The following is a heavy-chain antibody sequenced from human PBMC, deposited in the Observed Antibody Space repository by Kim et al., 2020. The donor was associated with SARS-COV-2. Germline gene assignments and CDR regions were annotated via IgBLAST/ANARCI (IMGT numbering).Heavy chain of an antibody. CDR1: GFTFSSYD. CDR3: VRRGRGYSPAYDY. V-gene: IGHV3-64D*09. CDR2: ISSNGGST. D-gene: IGHD5-18*01. J-gene: IGHJ4*02. Sequence: GGSLRLSCSASGFTFSSYDMDWVRQAPGKGLEYVSAISSNGGSTYQVDSVKGRFIISRDISKNTLYLQINSLRPEDTAVYYCVRRGRGYSPAYDYWGQGTLVTVSS.